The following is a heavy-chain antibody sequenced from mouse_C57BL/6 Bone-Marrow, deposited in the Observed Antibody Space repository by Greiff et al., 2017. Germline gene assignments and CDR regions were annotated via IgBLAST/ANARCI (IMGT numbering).Heavy chain of an antibody. CDR3: ARHCYYYDSSYVYWYIDV. CDR1: EYEFPSHD. CDR2: INSDGGST. D-gene: IGHD1-1*01. Sequence: EVQVVESGGGLVQPGESLKLSCESNEYEFPSHDMSWVRKTPGKRLELVAAINSDGGSTNYPDTMKRRFIISRDNTKKTRYLQMSSLRSEDTALYYCARHCYYYDSSYVYWYIDVWGTGTTVTVSS. J-gene: IGHJ1*03. V-gene: IGHV5-2*01.